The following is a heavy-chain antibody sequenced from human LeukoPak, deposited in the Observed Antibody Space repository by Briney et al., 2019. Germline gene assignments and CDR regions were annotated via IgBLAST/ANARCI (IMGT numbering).Heavy chain of an antibody. CDR3: AASPLKSITMVRGVIKNWFDP. J-gene: IGHJ5*02. Sequence: SETLSLTCTVSGGSISSSSYYWGWIRQPPGKGLEWIGSIYYSGSTYYNPSLKSRVTISVDTSKNQFSLKLSSVTAADTAVYYCAASPLKSITMVRGVIKNWFDPWGQGTLVTVSS. CDR1: GGSISSSSYY. CDR2: IYYSGST. V-gene: IGHV4-39*07. D-gene: IGHD3-10*01.